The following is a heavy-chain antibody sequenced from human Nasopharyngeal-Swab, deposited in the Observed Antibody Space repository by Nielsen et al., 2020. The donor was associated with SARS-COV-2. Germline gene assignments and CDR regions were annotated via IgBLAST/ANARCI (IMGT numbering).Heavy chain of an antibody. V-gene: IGHV4-39*01. Sequence: SETLSLTCTVSGGSISSSSYYWGWIRQPPGKGLEWIGSIYYSGSTYYNPSLKSRVTISVDTSKNQFSLELSSVTAADTAVYYCARRGYSGYDRGDGMDVWGQGTTVTVSS. CDR1: GGSISSSSYY. D-gene: IGHD5-12*01. CDR2: IYYSGST. J-gene: IGHJ6*02. CDR3: ARRGYSGYDRGDGMDV.